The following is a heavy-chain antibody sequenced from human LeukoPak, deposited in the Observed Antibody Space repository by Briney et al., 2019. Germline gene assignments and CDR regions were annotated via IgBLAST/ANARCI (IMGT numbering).Heavy chain of an antibody. Sequence: GGSLRLSCTVSGFTVSSNSMSWVRQAPGQGLGWVSFIYSDNTHYSDSVKGRFTISRDTSKNTLYLQMNSLRAEDTAVYYCARDPGGGGSIDYWGQGTLVTVSS. CDR2: IYSDNT. J-gene: IGHJ4*02. V-gene: IGHV3-53*01. D-gene: IGHD2-15*01. CDR3: ARDPGGGGSIDY. CDR1: GFTVSSNS.